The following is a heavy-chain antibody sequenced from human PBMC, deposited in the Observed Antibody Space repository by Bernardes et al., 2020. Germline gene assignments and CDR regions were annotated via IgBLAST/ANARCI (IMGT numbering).Heavy chain of an antibody. CDR3: ARAKYQLLLSLWFDP. CDR2: INHSGST. D-gene: IGHD2-2*01. CDR1: GGSFSGYY. V-gene: IGHV4-34*01. J-gene: IGHJ5*02. Sequence: SEPLSLTCAVYGGSFSGYYWSWIRQPPGKGLEWIGEINHSGSTNYNPSLKSRVTISVDTSKNQFPLQLSSVTAADTAVYYCARAKYQLLLSLWFDPWGQGTLVAVSS.